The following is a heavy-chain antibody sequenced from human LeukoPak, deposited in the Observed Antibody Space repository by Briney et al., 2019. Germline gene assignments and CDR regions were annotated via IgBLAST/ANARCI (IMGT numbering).Heavy chain of an antibody. D-gene: IGHD6-13*01. CDR3: ARHYSSSWYTLIAVRSGAAFDAFDI. CDR2: IYPGDADS. Sequence: GGALKSSCKGSGGCFTSYWIGWGRRMPGKGVEWIESIYPGDADSRDSPSFQGQVTISADKSISTAYLQWSSLKASDTAMYYCARHYSSSWYTLIAVRSGAAFDAFDIWGQGTMVTVSS. CDR1: GGCFTSYW. J-gene: IGHJ3*02. V-gene: IGHV5-51*01.